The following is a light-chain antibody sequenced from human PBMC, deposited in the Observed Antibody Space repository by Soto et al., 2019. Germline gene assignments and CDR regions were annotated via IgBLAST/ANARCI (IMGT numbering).Light chain of an antibody. Sequence: EIVLTQSPGTLSLSPGERATLSCTASQSVRSGYVAWYQQKPGQAPRLLIYGASFRASGISDRFSGSRSGTGFTLTISRMEPEDVAVYYCQQYAGSPRTFGQGTKVDIK. V-gene: IGKV3-20*01. CDR2: GAS. CDR3: QQYAGSPRT. CDR1: QSVRSGY. J-gene: IGKJ1*01.